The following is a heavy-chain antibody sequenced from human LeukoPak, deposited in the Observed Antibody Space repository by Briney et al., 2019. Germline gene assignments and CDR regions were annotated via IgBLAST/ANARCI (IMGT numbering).Heavy chain of an antibody. V-gene: IGHV3-23*01. CDR3: AKDHANTPVVTN. D-gene: IGHD2-21*02. J-gene: IGHJ4*02. CDR1: GFTFSRYG. CDR2: ININGTDT. Sequence: PGGTLRLSCATSGFTFSRYGMSWVRQAPGKGLEWISSININGTDTYYADAVKGRFTISRDNSKNIVYLQMNRLRVDDTAIYYCAKDHANTPVVTNWGQGSLVSVSS.